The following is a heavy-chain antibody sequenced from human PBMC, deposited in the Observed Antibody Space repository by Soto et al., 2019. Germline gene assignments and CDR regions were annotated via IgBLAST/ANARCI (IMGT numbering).Heavy chain of an antibody. CDR2: FYYSGST. V-gene: IGHV4-59*04. D-gene: IGHD2-8*01. J-gene: IGHJ6*02. Sequence: LSLTCTVSGGSISSYYWSWIRQPPGKGLEWIGTFYYSGSTNYNPSLKSRVTMSVDTSKNQFSLKVSSVTAADTALYYCARLGGYCTTSCYGYYAMDVWGQGTTVTVSS. CDR3: ARLGGYCTTSCYGYYAMDV. CDR1: GGSISSYY.